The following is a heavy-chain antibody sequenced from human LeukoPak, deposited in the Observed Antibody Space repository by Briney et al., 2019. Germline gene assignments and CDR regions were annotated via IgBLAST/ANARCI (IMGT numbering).Heavy chain of an antibody. CDR3: ARGNNKYQLLHRGSYFDY. Sequence: GASVKVSCKASGYTFTSYYMHWVRQAPGRGLEWMGIINPSGGSTSYAQKFQGRVTMTRDTSTSTVYMELSSLRSEDTAVYYCARGNNKYQLLHRGSYFDYWGQGTLVTVSS. CDR1: GYTFTSYY. D-gene: IGHD2-2*01. CDR2: INPSGGST. V-gene: IGHV1-46*01. J-gene: IGHJ4*02.